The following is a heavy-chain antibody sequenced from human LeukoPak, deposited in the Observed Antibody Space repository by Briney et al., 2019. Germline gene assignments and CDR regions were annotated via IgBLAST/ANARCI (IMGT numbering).Heavy chain of an antibody. CDR1: EFTSRNYA. CDR2: IKSKTDGGTT. D-gene: IGHD3-10*01. Sequence: PGGSLRLSCAASEFTSRNYAMNWARQAPGKGLEWVGRIKSKTDGGTTDYAAPVKGRFTISRDDSKNTLYLQMNSLKTEDTAVYYCTTEPIFYGSGSYYRGGIYFDYWGQRTLVTVSS. J-gene: IGHJ4*02. V-gene: IGHV3-15*01. CDR3: TTEPIFYGSGSYYRGGIYFDY.